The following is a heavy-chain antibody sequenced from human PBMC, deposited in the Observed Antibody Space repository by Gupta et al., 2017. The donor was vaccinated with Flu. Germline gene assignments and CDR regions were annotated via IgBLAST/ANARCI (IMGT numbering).Heavy chain of an antibody. CDR1: GASINVFSFF. Sequence: LLQESGPRLVKPSQTLSLTCSVSGASINVFSFFWAWIRQVPGKGLEWIGYVHSSGNTYYNPALRSRLMMSIDTAKNEFSLEMTSLTAADTAMYYCARRGTYYFDFWGQGALVTVSS. CDR3: ARRGTYYFDF. CDR2: VHSSGNT. D-gene: IGHD1-7*01. V-gene: IGHV4-31*03. J-gene: IGHJ4*02.